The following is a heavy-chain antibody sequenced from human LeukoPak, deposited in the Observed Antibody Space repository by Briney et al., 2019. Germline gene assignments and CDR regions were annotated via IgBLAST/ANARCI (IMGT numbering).Heavy chain of an antibody. J-gene: IGHJ4*02. V-gene: IGHV4-34*01. Sequence: SEALSLTCAVYGGSFSGYYWSWIRQPPGKGLEWIGEINHSGSTNYNPSLKSRVTISVDTSKNQFSLKLSSVTAADTAVYYCVRGEWLRSWLGYWGQGTLVTVSS. D-gene: IGHD5-12*01. CDR1: GGSFSGYY. CDR2: INHSGST. CDR3: VRGEWLRSWLGY.